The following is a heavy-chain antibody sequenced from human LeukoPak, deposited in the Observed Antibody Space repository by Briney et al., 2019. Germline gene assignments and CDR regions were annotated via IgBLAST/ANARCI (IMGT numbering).Heavy chain of an antibody. CDR1: GYTFTGYY. Sequence: GASVKVSCKASGYTFTGYYMHWVRQAPGQGLEWMGWINPNSGGTNYAQKFQGRVTMTRDTSISTAYMELSRLRSDDTAVYYFARGRGWDLAGIFDYWGQGTLVTVSS. V-gene: IGHV1-2*02. J-gene: IGHJ4*02. CDR2: INPNSGGT. CDR3: ARGRGWDLAGIFDY. D-gene: IGHD6-19*01.